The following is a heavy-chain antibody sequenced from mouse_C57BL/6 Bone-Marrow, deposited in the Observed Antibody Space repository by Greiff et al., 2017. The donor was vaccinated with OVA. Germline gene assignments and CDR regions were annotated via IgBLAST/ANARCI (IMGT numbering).Heavy chain of an antibody. J-gene: IGHJ2*01. CDR3: AMSITSVAFDY. V-gene: IGHV1-63*01. CDR2: IYPGGGYT. Sequence: QVQLQQSGAELVRPGTSVKMSCKASGYTFTNYWIGWAKQRPGHGLEWIGDIYPGGGYTNYNAKFKGQATLTADKSSSTAYLPFSSLTSEYAAIYCDAMSITSVAFDYWGQGTTLTVSS. CDR1: GYTFTNYW. D-gene: IGHD1-1*01.